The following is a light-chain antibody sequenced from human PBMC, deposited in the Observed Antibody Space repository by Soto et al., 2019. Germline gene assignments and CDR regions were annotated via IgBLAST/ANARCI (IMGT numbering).Light chain of an antibody. V-gene: IGKV1-39*01. CDR1: QNIDNY. CDR2: STS. J-gene: IGKJ1*01. Sequence: IQLTQSPSSLSASVGDRVTVSCRSSQNIDNYLNWYVQRPGKAPELLIYSTSNLKSGVPSRFRGSGSGTHFSLTISGLQYEDFEPYYCQQSSNIHWTLGQGTKVDIK. CDR3: QQSSNIHWT.